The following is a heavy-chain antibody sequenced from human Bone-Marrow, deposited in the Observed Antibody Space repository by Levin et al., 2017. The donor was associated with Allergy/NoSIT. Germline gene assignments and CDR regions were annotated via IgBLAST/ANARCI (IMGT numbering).Heavy chain of an antibody. CDR2: IMSKTDGGTT. D-gene: IGHD3-9*01. CDR3: TTDANAMLTGDYRDAFDI. CDR1: GFTFSKSW. V-gene: IGHV3-15*01. J-gene: IGHJ3*02. Sequence: GGSLRLSCTASGFTFSKSWMSWVRQAPGKGLEWVGRIMSKTDGGTTDYAAPVKGRVTISRDDSKNTLYMQMNSLKTEDTDVYYCTTDANAMLTGDYRDAFDIWGQGTLVTVSS.